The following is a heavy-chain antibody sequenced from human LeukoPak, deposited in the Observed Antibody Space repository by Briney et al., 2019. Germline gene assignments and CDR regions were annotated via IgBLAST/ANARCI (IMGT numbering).Heavy chain of an antibody. V-gene: IGHV1-2*02. Sequence: ASVKVSCKASGYTFTCYYMHWVRQAPGQGLEWMGWINPNSGGTNYAQKFQGRVTMTRDTSISTAYMELSRLRSDDTAVYYCARVQILGRIVVVVAATPDFDYWGQGTLVTVSS. CDR2: INPNSGGT. CDR1: GYTFTCYY. J-gene: IGHJ4*02. CDR3: ARVQILGRIVVVVAATPDFDY. D-gene: IGHD2-15*01.